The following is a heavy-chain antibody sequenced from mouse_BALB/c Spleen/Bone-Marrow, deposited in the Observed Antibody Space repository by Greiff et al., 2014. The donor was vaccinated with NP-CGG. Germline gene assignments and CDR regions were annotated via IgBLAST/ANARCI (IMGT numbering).Heavy chain of an antibody. CDR1: GYTFTSYD. Sequence: LVESGPELVKPGALVKISCKASGYTFTSYDINWVKQRPGQGLEWIGWIYPGDGSTKYNEKFKGKATLTANKSSSTAYMQVSSLTSENSAVYFCAMTARRGFAYWGQGTLVTVSA. V-gene: IGHV1S33*01. J-gene: IGHJ3*01. CDR2: IYPGDGST. CDR3: AMTARRGFAY. D-gene: IGHD3-2*01.